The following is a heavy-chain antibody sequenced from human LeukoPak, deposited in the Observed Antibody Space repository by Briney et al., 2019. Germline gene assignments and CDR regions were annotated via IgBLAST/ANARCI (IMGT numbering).Heavy chain of an antibody. CDR2: IYHSGRT. V-gene: IGHV4-34*01. CDR3: ASIPTNGGNAFDI. CDR1: GGSFSYYY. Sequence: KTSETLSLTCAVYGGSFSYYYWNWIRQPPGKGLEWIGEIYHSGRTYYNPALKSRVTMSVDMSKNQLSLRLTSVTAADTAVYYCASIPTNGGNAFDIWGQGTMVTVSS. J-gene: IGHJ3*02. D-gene: IGHD1-1*01.